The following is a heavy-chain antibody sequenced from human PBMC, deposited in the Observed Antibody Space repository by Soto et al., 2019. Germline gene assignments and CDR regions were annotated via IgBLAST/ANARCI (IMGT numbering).Heavy chain of an antibody. Sequence: SVKVSCKASGFTFSSSAVQWVRQARGQRLEWIGWIVLGNGNTNYAQKFQERVTITRDMSTSTAYMEVRSLTSDDTAVYYCATRIGNIGWYWLDTWGQGTLVTVSS. CDR1: GFTFSSSA. V-gene: IGHV1-58*01. D-gene: IGHD6-19*01. CDR2: IVLGNGNT. J-gene: IGHJ5*02. CDR3: ATRIGNIGWYWLDT.